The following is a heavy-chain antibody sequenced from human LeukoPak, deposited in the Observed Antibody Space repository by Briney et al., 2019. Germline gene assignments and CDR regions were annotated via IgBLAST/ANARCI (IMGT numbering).Heavy chain of an antibody. CDR2: IIPILGIA. CDR3: AATIAVAGKFDY. V-gene: IGHV1-69*04. J-gene: IGHJ4*02. CDR1: GGTFSSYA. D-gene: IGHD6-19*01. Sequence: SVKVSCKASGGTFSSYAISWVRQAPGQGLEWMGRIIPILGIANYAQKFQGRVTITADKSTSTAYMELSSLRSEDTAVYYCAATIAVAGKFDYWGQGTLVTVSS.